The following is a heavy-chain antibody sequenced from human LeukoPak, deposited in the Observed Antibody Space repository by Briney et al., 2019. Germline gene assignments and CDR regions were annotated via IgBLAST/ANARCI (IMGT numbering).Heavy chain of an antibody. D-gene: IGHD6-6*01. CDR1: GFTFSSYG. V-gene: IGHV3-30*02. Sequence: GGSLRLSCAASGFTFSSYGMHWVRQAPGKGLEWVAFIRYDGSNKYYADSVKGRFTISRDNSKNTLYLQMNSLRAEDTAVYYCAKGGGAARSPLYYYMDVWGKGTTVTVSS. CDR2: IRYDGSNK. J-gene: IGHJ6*03. CDR3: AKGGGAARSPLYYYMDV.